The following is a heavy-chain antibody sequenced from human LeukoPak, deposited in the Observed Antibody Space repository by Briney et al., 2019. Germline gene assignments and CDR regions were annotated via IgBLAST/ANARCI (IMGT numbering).Heavy chain of an antibody. Sequence: GGSLRLSCAASGFTFSNYNMNWVRQAPGKGLEWVSSISSSSSYIYYADSVKGRFTISRDNAKNSLYLQMNSLRAEDTAVFYCARSIAAAGSDCWGQGTLVTVSS. CDR3: ARSIAAAGSDC. CDR2: ISSSSSYI. D-gene: IGHD6-13*01. CDR1: GFTFSNYN. J-gene: IGHJ4*02. V-gene: IGHV3-21*01.